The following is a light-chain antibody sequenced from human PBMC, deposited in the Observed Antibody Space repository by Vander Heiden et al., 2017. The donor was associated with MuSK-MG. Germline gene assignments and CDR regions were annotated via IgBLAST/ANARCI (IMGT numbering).Light chain of an antibody. CDR3: QQYNNWPPVA. Sequence: IVMTQSPATLSMSPGERATLSCRASQSVSNNLAWYQQKPGQAPRLLIYGASTRATGIPARFSGSGSGTEFTLTISSLQSDDFALYYCQQYNNWPPVAFGQGTKVEIK. J-gene: IGKJ2*01. CDR2: GAS. V-gene: IGKV3-15*01. CDR1: QSVSNN.